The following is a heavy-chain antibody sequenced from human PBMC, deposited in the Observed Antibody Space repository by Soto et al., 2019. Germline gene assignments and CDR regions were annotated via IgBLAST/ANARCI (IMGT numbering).Heavy chain of an antibody. J-gene: IGHJ4*02. V-gene: IGHV4-30-2*01. Sequence: SETLSLTCAVSGGSISSGGYSWSWIRQPPGKGLEWIGYIYHSGSTYYNPSLKSRVTISVDRSKNQFSLKLSSVTAADTAVYYCARVGGPVTREYFDYWGQGTLVTVSS. D-gene: IGHD4-4*01. CDR2: IYHSGST. CDR3: ARVGGPVTREYFDY. CDR1: GGSISSGGYS.